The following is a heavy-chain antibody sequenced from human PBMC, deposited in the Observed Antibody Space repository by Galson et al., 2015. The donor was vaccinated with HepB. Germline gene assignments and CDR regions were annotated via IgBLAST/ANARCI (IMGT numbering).Heavy chain of an antibody. D-gene: IGHD3-3*01. CDR1: GFSLSNARMG. J-gene: IGHJ4*02. CDR3: ARLHKIITYNVWSGTYFDY. CDR2: IFSNDEK. Sequence: PGLVKPTQTLTLTCTVSGFSLSNARMGGSWIRQPPGKALEWLGHIFSNDEKSYSTSLKSRLTISKDTSKSQVVLTMTNMDPVDTATYYCARLHKIITYNVWSGTYFDYWGQGTLVTVSS. V-gene: IGHV2-26*01.